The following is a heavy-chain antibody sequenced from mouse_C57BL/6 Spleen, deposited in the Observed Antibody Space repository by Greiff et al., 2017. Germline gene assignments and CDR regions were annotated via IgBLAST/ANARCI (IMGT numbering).Heavy chain of an antibody. CDR3: ARGSDSSGYAY. V-gene: IGHV1-80*01. CDR2: IYPGDGDT. J-gene: IGHJ2*01. D-gene: IGHD3-2*02. Sequence: QVQLKESGAELVKPGASVKISCKASGYAFSSYWMNWVKQRPGKGLEWIGQIYPGDGDTNYNGKFKGKATLTADKSSSTAYMQLSSLTSEDSAVYFCARGSDSSGYAYWGQGTTLTVSS. CDR1: GYAFSSYW.